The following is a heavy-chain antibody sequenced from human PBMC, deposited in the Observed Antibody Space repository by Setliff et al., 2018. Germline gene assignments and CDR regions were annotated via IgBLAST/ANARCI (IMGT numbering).Heavy chain of an antibody. Sequence: ASVKVSCKASGYTFTDFGINWVRQSPGQGLEWVGWISPYTGNTYSAQRFQGRVTLTTDTSTSTAYMEVRSLTSDDTAVYYCARINFYVSSGYYYAPDYWGRGTLVTASS. J-gene: IGHJ4*02. CDR3: ARINFYVSSGYYYAPDY. V-gene: IGHV1-18*04. CDR2: ISPYTGNT. D-gene: IGHD3-22*01. CDR1: GYTFTDFG.